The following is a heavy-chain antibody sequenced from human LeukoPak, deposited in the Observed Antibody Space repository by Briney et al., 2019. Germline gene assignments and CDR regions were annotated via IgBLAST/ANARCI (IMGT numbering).Heavy chain of an antibody. D-gene: IGHD2-15*01. Sequence: GGSLRLSCAASGFTFSGYSMNWVRQAPGKGLEWVSSISTSSSYIYYADSVKGRFTISRDNAKNSLYLQMNSLRAEDTAVYYCARAHTNYCSGGSCYENWFDPWGQGTLVTVSS. CDR3: ARAHTNYCSGGSCYENWFDP. CDR1: GFTFSGYS. CDR2: ISTSSSYI. J-gene: IGHJ5*02. V-gene: IGHV3-21*04.